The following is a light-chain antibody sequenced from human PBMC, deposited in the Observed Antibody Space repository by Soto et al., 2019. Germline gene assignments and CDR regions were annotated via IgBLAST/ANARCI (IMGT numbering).Light chain of an antibody. Sequence: AIQMTQSRSSLSASVGDRVTITCRASQGIRNDLGWYQQKPGKAPKLLMYAASTFPNAVPSRFSGSGSGTDFTFPISSQRPEDFATYHCVQDYTYPGTFGQGTKVEIK. J-gene: IGKJ1*01. CDR1: QGIRND. V-gene: IGKV1-6*01. CDR3: VQDYTYPGT. CDR2: AAS.